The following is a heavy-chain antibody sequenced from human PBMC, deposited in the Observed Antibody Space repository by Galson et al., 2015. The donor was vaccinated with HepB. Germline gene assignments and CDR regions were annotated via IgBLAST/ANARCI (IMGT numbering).Heavy chain of an antibody. CDR3: ARSYAAGSYFSYFDY. V-gene: IGHV3-7*01. CDR1: GFIFSSYW. D-gene: IGHD3-10*01. Sequence: SLRLSCAASGFIFSSYWMNWVRQAPGKGLEWVANIKQDGSEKYYLDSVNGRFAISRDNAKNSLYLQMNSLRAEDTAVYYCARSYAAGSYFSYFDYWGQGALVTVSS. J-gene: IGHJ4*02. CDR2: IKQDGSEK.